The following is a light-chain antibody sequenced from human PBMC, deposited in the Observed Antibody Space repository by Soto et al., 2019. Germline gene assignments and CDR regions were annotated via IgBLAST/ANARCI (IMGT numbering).Light chain of an antibody. CDR2: GAS. CDR3: QQYGRARQT. J-gene: IGKJ1*01. Sequence: EIVLTQSPGTLSLSPGERATLSCRASQSVTSSYLAWYQQKPGQAPRLLIYGASSRATGIPDRFTGSGYGTDFTLTVSRREPEDFAVYYCQQYGRARQTCGQGTKVEIK. CDR1: QSVTSSY. V-gene: IGKV3-20*01.